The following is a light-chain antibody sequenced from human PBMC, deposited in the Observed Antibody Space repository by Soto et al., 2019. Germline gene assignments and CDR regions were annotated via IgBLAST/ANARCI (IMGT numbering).Light chain of an antibody. CDR2: WGF. J-gene: IGKJ2*01. CDR3: MQALQTPYT. CDR1: QSLVHSQGNYF. V-gene: IGKV2-28*01. Sequence: DIVMTQSPLSLPVSPGELASISCRSSQSLVHSQGNYFFDWYVQKPGQSPQLLIYWGFIRASGVPDRISGSASGTDFTLKITRVEAEDVGVYYCMQALQTPYTFGQGTKLEIK.